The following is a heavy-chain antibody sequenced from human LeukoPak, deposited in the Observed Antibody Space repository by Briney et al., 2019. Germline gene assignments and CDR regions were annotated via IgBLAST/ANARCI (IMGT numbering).Heavy chain of an antibody. CDR3: ARHGTMVRGVILD. D-gene: IGHD3-10*01. J-gene: IGHJ4*02. CDR1: GGSISSYY. V-gene: IGHV4-59*08. CDR2: IYYSGST. Sequence: SETLSLTCTVSGGSISSYYWSWIRQPPGKGLEWIGYIYYSGSTNYNPSLKSRVTISVDTPKNQFSLKLSSVTAADTAVYYCARHGTMVRGVILDWGQGTLVTVSS.